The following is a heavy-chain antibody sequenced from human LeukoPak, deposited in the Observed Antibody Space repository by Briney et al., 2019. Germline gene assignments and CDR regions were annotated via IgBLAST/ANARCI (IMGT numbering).Heavy chain of an antibody. CDR3: AKGDCSSTGCYKTDY. V-gene: IGHV3-30*02. D-gene: IGHD2-2*02. CDR2: IRYDGSNK. J-gene: IGHJ4*02. CDR1: GFTFSSYG. Sequence: GGSLRLSCAASGFTFSSYGMHWVRQAPGKGLEWVAFIRYDGSNKYYADSVKGRFTISRDNSKNTLYLQMNSLRAEDTAVYYCAKGDCSSTGCYKTDYWGQGTLVTVSS.